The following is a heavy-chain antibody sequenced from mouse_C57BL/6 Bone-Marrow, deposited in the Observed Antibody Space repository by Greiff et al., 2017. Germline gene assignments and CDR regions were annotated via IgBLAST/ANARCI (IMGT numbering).Heavy chain of an antibody. Sequence: EVQLVESGEGLVKPGGSLKLSCAASGFTFSSYAMSWVRQTPEKRLEWVAYISSGGDYIYYADTVKGRFTISRDKARNTLYLQMRSLKCEDTAMYYCTRAPPPYDSWCAYRGEEALGTVSA. CDR3: TRAPPPYDSWCAY. J-gene: IGHJ3*01. V-gene: IGHV5-9-1*02. CDR2: ISSGGDYI. D-gene: IGHD2-4*01. CDR1: GFTFSSYA.